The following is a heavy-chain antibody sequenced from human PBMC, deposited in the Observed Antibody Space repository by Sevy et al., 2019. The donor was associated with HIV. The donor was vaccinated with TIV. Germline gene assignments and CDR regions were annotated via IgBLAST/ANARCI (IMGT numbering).Heavy chain of an antibody. D-gene: IGHD2-2*01. CDR3: ARQREDIIVIPAAFYGMDV. Sequence: SETLSLTCTVSGVSIRSSGYYWGWIRQPPGKGLEWIGSIFYSGSPNYNPSLKGRVTISVDTSNNQFALKLSSVTADDTAVYYCARQREDIIVIPAAFYGMDVWGQGTTVTVS. CDR1: GVSIRSSGYY. CDR2: IFYSGSP. V-gene: IGHV4-39*01. J-gene: IGHJ6*02.